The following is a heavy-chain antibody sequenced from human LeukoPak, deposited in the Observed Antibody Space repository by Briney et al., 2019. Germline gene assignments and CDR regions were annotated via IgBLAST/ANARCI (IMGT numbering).Heavy chain of an antibody. CDR3: AREGYCSGTSCDEPFDY. CDR2: ISAYNGNT. Sequence: AASVKVSCKASGYTFTSYGISWVRQAPGQGLEWMGWISAYNGNTNYAQKLQGRVTMTTDTSTSTAYMELRSLRSDDTAVYYCAREGYCSGTSCDEPFDYWGQGTLVTVAS. CDR1: GYTFTSYG. V-gene: IGHV1-18*01. D-gene: IGHD2-2*01. J-gene: IGHJ4*02.